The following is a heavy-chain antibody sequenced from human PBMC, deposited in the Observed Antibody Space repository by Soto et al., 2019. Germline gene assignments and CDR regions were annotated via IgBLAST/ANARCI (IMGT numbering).Heavy chain of an antibody. D-gene: IGHD3-16*01. CDR1: GGSISSYY. CDR2: IYYSGST. V-gene: IGHV4-59*01. Sequence: PSETLSLTCTVSGGSISSYYWSWIRQPPGKGLEWIGYIYYSGSTNYNPSLKSRVTISVDTSKNQFSLKLSSVTAADTAVYYCAGVWGYAFDYRGRRTLVIVSS. CDR3: AGVWGYAFDY. J-gene: IGHJ4*02.